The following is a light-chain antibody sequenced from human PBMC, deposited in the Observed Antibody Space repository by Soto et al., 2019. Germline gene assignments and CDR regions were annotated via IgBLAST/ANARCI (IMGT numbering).Light chain of an antibody. CDR2: GAS. CDR1: QSVSNNY. CDR3: QQYGRSRWT. J-gene: IGKJ1*01. V-gene: IGKV3-20*01. Sequence: EIVLTQSPGTLSLSPGERATLSCRASQSVSNNYLAWYQQKPGQAPRLLIYGASTRATGIAARFSGSGSGTDFTLTISRLEPEDFAVYYCQQYGRSRWTVGQGAK.